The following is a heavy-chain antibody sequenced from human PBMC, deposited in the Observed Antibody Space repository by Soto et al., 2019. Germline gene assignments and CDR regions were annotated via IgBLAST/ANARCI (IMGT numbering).Heavy chain of an antibody. CDR2: ISGSGGST. Sequence: GGSLRLSCAASGVMFSSYGMSWVRQSPGKGLEWVSSISGSGGSTYYADSVKGRFTISRDNSKSTLYLQMSSLRAEDTAVYSCAKGPSYSGAYFPFGYWGQGTLVTVPQ. CDR3: AKGPSYSGAYFPFGY. J-gene: IGHJ4*02. V-gene: IGHV3-23*01. D-gene: IGHD1-26*01. CDR1: GVMFSSYG.